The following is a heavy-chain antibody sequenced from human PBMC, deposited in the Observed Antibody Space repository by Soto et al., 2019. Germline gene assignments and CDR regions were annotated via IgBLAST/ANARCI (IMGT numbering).Heavy chain of an antibody. CDR2: ISAYNGNT. V-gene: IGHV1-18*01. CDR3: GGVSRIAVGGGWLDP. CDR1: GYTFTSYG. J-gene: IGHJ5*02. Sequence: QVQLVQSGAEVKKPGASVKVSCKASGYTFTSYGISWVRQAPGQGLEWMGWISAYNGNTNYAQKLQGRVTMTTDTPTTTADMDLRSRRADDTPVYYCGGVSRIAVGGGWLDPGGEGTLVTVSS. D-gene: IGHD6-19*01.